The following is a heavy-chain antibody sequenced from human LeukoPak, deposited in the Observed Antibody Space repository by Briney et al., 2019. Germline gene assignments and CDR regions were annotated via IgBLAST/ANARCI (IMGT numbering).Heavy chain of an antibody. Sequence: ASVKVSCKASGYTFTSYGISWVRQAPGQGLEWMGWMSAYNGNTNYAQKLQGRVTMTTDTSTSTAYMELRSLRSDDTAVYYCARVGYCSSTSCYRVGWFDPWGQGTLVTVSS. J-gene: IGHJ5*02. CDR3: ARVGYCSSTSCYRVGWFDP. V-gene: IGHV1-18*01. CDR1: GYTFTSYG. D-gene: IGHD2-2*02. CDR2: MSAYNGNT.